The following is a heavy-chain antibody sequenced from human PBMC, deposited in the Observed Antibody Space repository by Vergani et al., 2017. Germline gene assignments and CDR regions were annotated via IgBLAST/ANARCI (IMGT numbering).Heavy chain of an antibody. CDR3: TKASGYSSGWYGVD. J-gene: IGHJ4*02. V-gene: IGHV3-73*02. CDR2: IRSKANSYAT. CDR1: GFTFSGSA. Sequence: EVQLVESGGGLVQPGGSLKLSCAASGFTFSGSAMHWVRQASGKGLEWVGRIRSKANSYATAYAASVKGRFTISRDDSKNTAYLQMNSLKTEDTAVYYGTKASGYSSGWYGVDWGQGTLVTVSS. D-gene: IGHD6-19*01.